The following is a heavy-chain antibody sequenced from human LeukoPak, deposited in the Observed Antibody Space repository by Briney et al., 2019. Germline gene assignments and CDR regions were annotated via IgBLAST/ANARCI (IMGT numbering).Heavy chain of an antibody. CDR1: GYTFTSYD. J-gene: IGHJ3*02. D-gene: IGHD3-9*01. Sequence: ASVKVSCKASGYTFTSYDINWVRQATGQGLEWMGWMNPNSGNTGYAQKFQGRVTMTRNTSISTAYMELSSLRSEDTAVYYCARDKRYFDWLFHAFDIWGQGTMVTVSS. CDR3: ARDKRYFDWLFHAFDI. V-gene: IGHV1-8*01. CDR2: MNPNSGNT.